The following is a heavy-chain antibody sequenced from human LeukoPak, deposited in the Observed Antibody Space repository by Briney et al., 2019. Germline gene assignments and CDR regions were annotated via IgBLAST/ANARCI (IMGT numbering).Heavy chain of an antibody. CDR2: IKSDGSDT. J-gene: IGHJ4*02. V-gene: IGHV3-74*01. CDR3: ARGYSSGLHFDH. D-gene: IGHD6-19*01. CDR1: GFTLSSYW. Sequence: VQPGGSLRLSCAASGFTLSSYWMHWVRQVPGKGLVWVSRIKSDGSDTRYADSVKGRFTISRDNAKNTLYLQMNSLRAEDTAVYYCARGYSSGLHFDHWGQGTLATVSS.